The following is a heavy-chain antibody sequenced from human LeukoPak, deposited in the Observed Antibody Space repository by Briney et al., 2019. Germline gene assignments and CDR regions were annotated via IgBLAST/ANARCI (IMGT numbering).Heavy chain of an antibody. CDR3: ARVAYDILTGSDAFDI. CDR1: GFTFSSYS. J-gene: IGHJ3*02. D-gene: IGHD3-9*01. V-gene: IGHV3-48*04. Sequence: GGSLRLSCAASGFTFSSYSMNWVRQAPGKGLEWVSYISSSSTIYYADSVKGRFTISRDNAKNSLYLQMNSLRAEDMAVYYCARVAYDILTGSDAFDIWGQGTMVTVSS. CDR2: ISSSSTI.